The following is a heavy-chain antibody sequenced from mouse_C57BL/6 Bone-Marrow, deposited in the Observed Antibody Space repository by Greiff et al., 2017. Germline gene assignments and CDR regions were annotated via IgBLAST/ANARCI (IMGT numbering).Heavy chain of an antibody. Sequence: EVKLMESGGDLVKPGGSLKLSCAASGFTFSSYGMSWVRQTPDKRLEWVATIRSGGSYTYYPDSVKGRFTISRDNAKNTLYLQMSSLKSEDTAMYYCARHPLLPYYFDYWGQGTTLTGSS. CDR2: IRSGGSYT. V-gene: IGHV5-6*01. CDR1: GFTFSSYG. D-gene: IGHD1-1*01. CDR3: ARHPLLPYYFDY. J-gene: IGHJ2*01.